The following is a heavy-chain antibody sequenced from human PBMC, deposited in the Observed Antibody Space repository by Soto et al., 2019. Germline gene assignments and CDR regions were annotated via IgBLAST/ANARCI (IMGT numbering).Heavy chain of an antibody. CDR1: VFTFSRYW. J-gene: IGHJ3*02. CDR3: ARGDTPMITGMDSFDI. D-gene: IGHD5-18*01. V-gene: IGHV3-7*01. Sequence: PWGSLRISCASSVFTFSRYWMNWVRQAPGKGLEWVANIKQDGTEKNYVDSVKGRFTISRDNARNSLYLQMDSLRAEDTAVYFCARGDTPMITGMDSFDIWGQGTMVTV. CDR2: IKQDGTEK.